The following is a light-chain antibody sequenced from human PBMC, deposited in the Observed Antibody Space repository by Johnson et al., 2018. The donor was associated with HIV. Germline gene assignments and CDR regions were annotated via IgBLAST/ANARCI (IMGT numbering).Light chain of an antibody. CDR1: SSNIGNNY. J-gene: IGLJ1*01. CDR3: ATGDNSLRV. Sequence: QSVLTQSPSVSAAPGQKVTISCSGSSSNIGNNYVSWYQQLPGTAPKLLIYDNNKRPSGIPDRFSGSKSGTSATLGITGLQTGDEADYYCATGDNSLRVFGTGTKVTVL. V-gene: IGLV1-51*01. CDR2: DNN.